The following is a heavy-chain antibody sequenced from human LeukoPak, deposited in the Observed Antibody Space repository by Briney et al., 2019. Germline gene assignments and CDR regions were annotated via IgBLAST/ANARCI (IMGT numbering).Heavy chain of an antibody. D-gene: IGHD3-22*01. J-gene: IGHJ3*02. Sequence: GGSLRLSCAASGFTFSSYRMNWVRQAPGKGLEWVSSISSSSSYIYYADSVKGRFTISRDNAKNSLYLQMNSLRAEDTAVYYCARDGASAGYYGFDIWGQGTMVPVS. CDR3: ARDGASAGYYGFDI. CDR1: GFTFSSYR. CDR2: ISSSSSYI. V-gene: IGHV3-21*01.